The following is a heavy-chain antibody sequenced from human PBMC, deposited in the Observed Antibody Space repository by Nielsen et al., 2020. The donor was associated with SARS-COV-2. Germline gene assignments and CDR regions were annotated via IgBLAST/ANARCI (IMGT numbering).Heavy chain of an antibody. CDR3: AKFGSTDY. V-gene: IGHV3-9*01. CDR1: GFTFDDYA. J-gene: IGHJ4*02. D-gene: IGHD2-2*01. Sequence: SLKISCAASGFTFDDYAMHWVRQAPGKGLEWVSGISWNSGSIGYADSVKGRFTISRDNAKNSLYLQMNSLRAEDTALYYCAKFGSTDYWGQGTLVTVSS. CDR2: ISWNSGSI.